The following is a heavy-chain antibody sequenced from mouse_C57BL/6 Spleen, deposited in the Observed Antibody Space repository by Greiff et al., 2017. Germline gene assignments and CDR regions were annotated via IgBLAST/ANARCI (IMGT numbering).Heavy chain of an antibody. CDR1: GFTFSDYY. CDR3: ARGGGYGNYFDY. J-gene: IGHJ2*01. D-gene: IGHD2-1*01. CDR2: INYDGSST. Sequence: EVQVVESEGGLVQPGSSMKLSCTASGFTFSDYYMAWVRQVPEKGLEWVANINYDGSSTYYLDSLKSRFIISRDNAKNILYLQMSSLKSEDTATYYCARGGGYGNYFDYWGQGTTLTVSS. V-gene: IGHV5-16*01.